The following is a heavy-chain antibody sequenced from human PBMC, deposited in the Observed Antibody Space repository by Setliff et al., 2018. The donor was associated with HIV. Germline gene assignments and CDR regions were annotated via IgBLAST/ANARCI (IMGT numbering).Heavy chain of an antibody. CDR1: GFTFTTDA. CDR3: ASAFTTNYFYFNY. Sequence: VGSLRLSCAASGFTFTTDAMNWVRQAPGKGLEWVSSITESGGTYYADSVKGRFTISRDTSKNTVYLQMNSLTSEDTAIYYCASAFTTNYFYFNYWGQGTLVTVSS. D-gene: IGHD3-3*02. J-gene: IGHJ4*02. CDR2: ITESGGT. V-gene: IGHV3-23*01.